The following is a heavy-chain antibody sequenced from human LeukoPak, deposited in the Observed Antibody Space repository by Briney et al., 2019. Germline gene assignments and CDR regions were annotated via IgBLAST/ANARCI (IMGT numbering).Heavy chain of an antibody. CDR3: EHIIPAGNLVATWPFDY. V-gene: IGHV2-5*01. D-gene: IGHD2-8*02. CDR1: GFSLRTSGVG. Sequence: SVPTLVKPTQTLTLTCTFSGFSLRTSGVGVGWIRQPPGEALEWLPLIYLNDDNRYSQSLKSRLTITKDTSKNQVVLTMTNMDHVDTATYYCEHIIPAGNLVATWPFDYWGQGTLVTVSS. J-gene: IGHJ4*02. CDR2: IYLNDDN.